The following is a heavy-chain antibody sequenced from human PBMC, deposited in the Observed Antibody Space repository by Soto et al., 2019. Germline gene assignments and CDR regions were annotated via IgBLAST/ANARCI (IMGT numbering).Heavy chain of an antibody. Sequence: SETLSLTCTVSGGSISSSSYYWGWIRQPPGKGLEWIGSIYYSGSTYYNPSLKSRVTISVDTSKNQFSLKLSSVTAADTAVYYCARVVPPYNWFDPWAQGTPVTVSS. D-gene: IGHD2-2*01. J-gene: IGHJ5*02. CDR2: IYYSGST. V-gene: IGHV4-39*01. CDR3: ARVVPPYNWFDP. CDR1: GGSISSSSYY.